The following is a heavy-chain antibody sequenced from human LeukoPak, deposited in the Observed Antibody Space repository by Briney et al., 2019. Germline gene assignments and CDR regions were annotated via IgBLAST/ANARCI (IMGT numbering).Heavy chain of an antibody. CDR3: ARHPPDRIGYYEY. CDR1: GGSIGTFY. D-gene: IGHD3-3*01. J-gene: IGHJ4*02. CDR2: LYNSGTT. V-gene: IGHV4-59*08. Sequence: SETLSLTCSVSGGSIGTFYWSWIRQPPGKGLEWIGYLYNSGTTIYNPPLKSRVSISVDTSKNQLSLRLTSVTAADTAVYFCARHPPDRIGYYEYWGQGILVIASS.